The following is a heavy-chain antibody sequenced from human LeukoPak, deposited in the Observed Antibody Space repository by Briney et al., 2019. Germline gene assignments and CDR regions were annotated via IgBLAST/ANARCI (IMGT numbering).Heavy chain of an antibody. CDR3: AILSDGAYCGGDCFYLDY. CDR1: GGTFSSHA. Sequence: SVKVSCKASGGTFSSHAMSWVRRAPGQGLEWMGGIIPILDITNYAQKFQGRVTITADKSTGTAYMELSSLRSEDTAVYYCAILSDGAYCGGDCFYLDYWGQGALVTVSS. CDR2: IIPILDIT. J-gene: IGHJ4*02. D-gene: IGHD2-21*02. V-gene: IGHV1-69*10.